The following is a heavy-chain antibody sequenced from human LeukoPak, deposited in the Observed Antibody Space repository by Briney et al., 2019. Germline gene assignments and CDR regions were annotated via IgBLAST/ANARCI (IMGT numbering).Heavy chain of an antibody. CDR1: GYSISSGYY. Sequence: KTSETLSLTCTVSGYSISSGYYWGWIRQPPGRELEWIASIYYRGSTHYNPSLASLKSRVTISGDTSKNQFSLKLSSVTAADTAVYYCARGPYSYDSSGAFDIWGQGTMVTVSS. D-gene: IGHD3-22*01. V-gene: IGHV4-38-2*02. CDR2: IYYRGST. J-gene: IGHJ3*02. CDR3: ARGPYSYDSSGAFDI.